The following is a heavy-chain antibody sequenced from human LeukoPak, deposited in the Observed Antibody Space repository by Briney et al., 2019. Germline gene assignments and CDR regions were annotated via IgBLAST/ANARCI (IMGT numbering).Heavy chain of an antibody. D-gene: IGHD3-9*01. J-gene: IGHJ4*02. V-gene: IGHV3-30*18. CDR1: GFTFSSNG. Sequence: SGGSLRLSCAASGFTFSSNGMHWVRQAPGKGLEWVAVISYDGSNKYYADSVKGRFTISRDNSKNTLYLRMNSLRAEDTAVYYCAKSRSRYDILTVLDYWGQGTLVTVSS. CDR3: AKSRSRYDILTVLDY. CDR2: ISYDGSNK.